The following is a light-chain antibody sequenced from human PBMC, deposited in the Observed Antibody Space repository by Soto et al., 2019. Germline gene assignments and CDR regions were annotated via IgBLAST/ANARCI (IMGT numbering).Light chain of an antibody. CDR3: QQYTDSVWT. CDR1: QTVERW. V-gene: IGKV1-5*01. J-gene: IGKJ1*01. Sequence: DIQMTQSPSTLSASVGDRVTITCRASQTVERWLAWYQQKPGKAPNLVISDVSSLERGVPSRFSGSGSGTEFTLTISGLQPDDFATYYCQQYTDSVWTVGQGTNVDIK. CDR2: DVS.